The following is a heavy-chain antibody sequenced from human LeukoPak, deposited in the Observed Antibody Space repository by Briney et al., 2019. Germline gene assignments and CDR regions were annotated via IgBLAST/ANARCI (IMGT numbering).Heavy chain of an antibody. Sequence: GASVKVSCKASGGTFSSYAISWVRQAPGQGLEWMGGIIPMFGTANYAQKFQGRVTITADKSTSTAYMELSSLRSEDTAVYYCARAVQLERPPRLKGYYYMDVWGKGTTVTVSS. CDR1: GGTFSSYA. J-gene: IGHJ6*03. D-gene: IGHD1-1*01. V-gene: IGHV1-69*06. CDR3: ARAVQLERPPRLKGYYYMDV. CDR2: IIPMFGTA.